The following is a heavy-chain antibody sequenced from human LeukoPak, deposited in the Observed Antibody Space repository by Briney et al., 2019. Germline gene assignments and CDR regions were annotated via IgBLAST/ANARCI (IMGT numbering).Heavy chain of an antibody. D-gene: IGHD3-3*01. Sequence: SETLSLTCTVSGGSISSSSYYWGWIRQPPGKGLEWIGEINHSGSTNYNPSLKSRVTISVDTSKNQFSLKLSSVTAADTAVYYCARGPTIFGVVTRGWFDPWGQGTLVTVSS. J-gene: IGHJ5*02. V-gene: IGHV4-39*07. CDR1: GGSISSSSYY. CDR3: ARGPTIFGVVTRGWFDP. CDR2: INHSGST.